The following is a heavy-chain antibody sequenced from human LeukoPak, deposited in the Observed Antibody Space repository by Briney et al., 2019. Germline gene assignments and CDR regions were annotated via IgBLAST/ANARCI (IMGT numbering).Heavy chain of an antibody. D-gene: IGHD3-10*01. CDR2: INHSGST. Sequence: SETLSLTCNVSGDSITDYYWSWIRQPPGKGLEWIGEINHSGSTNYNPSLKSRVTISVDTSKNQFSLKLSSVTAADTAVYYCARGYYYGSGSYYYGMDVWGQGTTVTVSS. CDR3: ARGYYYGSGSYYYGMDV. V-gene: IGHV4-34*01. J-gene: IGHJ6*02. CDR1: GDSITDYY.